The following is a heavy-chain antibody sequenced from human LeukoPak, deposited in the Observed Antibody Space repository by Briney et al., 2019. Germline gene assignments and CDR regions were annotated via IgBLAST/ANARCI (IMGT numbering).Heavy chain of an antibody. Sequence: SETLSLTCAVYGGSFSGYYWSWIRQPPGKGLEWIGEINHSGSTNYNPSLKSRVTISVDTSKNQFSLKLSSVTAADTAVYYCARDDGDCSGGSCSLDYWGQGTLVTVSS. V-gene: IGHV4-34*01. CDR2: INHSGST. CDR3: ARDDGDCSGGSCSLDY. CDR1: GGSFSGYY. D-gene: IGHD2-15*01. J-gene: IGHJ4*02.